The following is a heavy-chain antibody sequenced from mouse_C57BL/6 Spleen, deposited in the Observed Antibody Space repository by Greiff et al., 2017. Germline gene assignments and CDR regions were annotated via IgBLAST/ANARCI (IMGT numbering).Heavy chain of an antibody. D-gene: IGHD1-1*01. CDR3: ARDYGSSYWFAY. CDR2: IYPGDGDT. Sequence: QVQLKESGPELVKPGASVKISCKASGYAFSSSWLNWVKQRPGKGLEWIGRIYPGDGDTNYNGKFKGKATLTADKSPSTAYMQLSSLTSEDSSVYFCARDYGSSYWFAYWGQGTLVTVSA. J-gene: IGHJ3*01. CDR1: GYAFSSSW. V-gene: IGHV1-82*01.